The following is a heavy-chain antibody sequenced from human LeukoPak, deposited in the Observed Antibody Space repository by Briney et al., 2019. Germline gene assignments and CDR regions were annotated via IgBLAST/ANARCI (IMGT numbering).Heavy chain of an antibody. Sequence: SETLSLTCTVSGGSISSSSYYWGWIRQPPGKGLEWIGFIYYSGSTNYNPSLQSRVTISVDTSKNQFSLKLSSVTAADTAVYYCARTTTVTTIDYWGQGTLVTVSS. V-gene: IGHV4-61*05. D-gene: IGHD4-17*01. CDR3: ARTTTVTTIDY. CDR1: GGSISSSSYY. CDR2: IYYSGST. J-gene: IGHJ4*02.